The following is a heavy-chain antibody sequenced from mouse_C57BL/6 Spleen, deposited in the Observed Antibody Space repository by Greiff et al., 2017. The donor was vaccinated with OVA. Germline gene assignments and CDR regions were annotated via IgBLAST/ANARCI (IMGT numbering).Heavy chain of an antibody. D-gene: IGHD2-1*01. J-gene: IGHJ2*01. CDR3: AREAIYYGNSNFDY. Sequence: QVQLQQSGPGLVQPSQSLSITCTVSGFSLTSYGVHWVRQSPGKGLEWLGVIWSGGSTVYNAAFISRLSISKDNSKSQVFFKMNSLQADDTAIYYCAREAIYYGNSNFDYWGQGTTLTVSS. V-gene: IGHV2-2*01. CDR2: IWSGGST. CDR1: GFSLTSYG.